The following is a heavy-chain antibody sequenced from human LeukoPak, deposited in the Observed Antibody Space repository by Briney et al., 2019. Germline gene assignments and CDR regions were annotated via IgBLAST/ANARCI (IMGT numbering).Heavy chain of an antibody. CDR3: ARSPEPIVKYYYGLDI. Sequence: SQTLSLTCAISGESVSSNSATWNWIRQSPSRGLEWLGRTYYRSKWYNGYAPSVESRITINPDTSKNHFSLQLNSVTPEDTAVYYCARSPEPIVKYYYGLDIWGKGTTVTVSS. CDR1: GESVSSNSAT. J-gene: IGHJ6*04. CDR2: TYYRSKWYN. V-gene: IGHV6-1*01. D-gene: IGHD1-14*01.